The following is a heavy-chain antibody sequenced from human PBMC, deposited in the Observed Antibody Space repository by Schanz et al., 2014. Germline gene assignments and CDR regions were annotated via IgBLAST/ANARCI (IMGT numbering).Heavy chain of an antibody. CDR2: ISSGGTTI. CDR3: AVLGGFGELPLDY. D-gene: IGHD3-10*01. CDR1: GFSFSSYS. V-gene: IGHV3-48*02. J-gene: IGHJ4*02. Sequence: DVQLVESGGGLVQPGESLRLSCAVSGFSFSSYSMSWVRQAPGKGLEWIAYISSGGTTIYYADSVKGRFTISRDNAKSSLYLQMNSLRDEDTAVYYCAVLGGFGELPLDYRGQGTLVTVSS.